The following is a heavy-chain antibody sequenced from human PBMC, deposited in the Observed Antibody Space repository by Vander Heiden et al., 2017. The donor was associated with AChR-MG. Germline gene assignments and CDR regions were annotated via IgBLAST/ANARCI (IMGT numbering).Heavy chain of an antibody. J-gene: IGHJ5*02. CDR2: TNVGNGRT. CDR3: AREADDSGTSFVGLDCLDP. Sequence: QVRLAQSGAEVKKPGASVKISCKASGYNFNAYSLHWVRQAPGQSLEWMGWTNVGNGRTKYSQKFQGRVTITSDTSANTTFMQLSGLSPEDTAVYFCAREADDSGTSFVGLDCLDPWGQGTLVTVSS. D-gene: IGHD2-21*01. V-gene: IGHV1-3*01. CDR1: GYNFNAYS.